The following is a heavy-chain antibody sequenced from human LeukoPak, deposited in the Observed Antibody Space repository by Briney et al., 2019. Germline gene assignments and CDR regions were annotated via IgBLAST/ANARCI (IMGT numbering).Heavy chain of an antibody. D-gene: IGHD5-24*01. CDR1: GFTFSSYS. Sequence: GGSLRLSCAASGFTFSSYSMNWVRQAPGKGLEWVSSISSSSSYIYYADSVKGRFTISRDNAKNSLYLQMNSLRAEDTAVYYCARELDGRRLFDYWGQGTLVTVSS. J-gene: IGHJ4*02. CDR2: ISSSSSYI. CDR3: ARELDGRRLFDY. V-gene: IGHV3-21*01.